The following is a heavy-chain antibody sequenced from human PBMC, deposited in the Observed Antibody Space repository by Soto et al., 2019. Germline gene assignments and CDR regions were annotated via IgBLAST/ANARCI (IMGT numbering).Heavy chain of an antibody. CDR2: IIPICGTA. V-gene: IGHV1-69*06. CDR1: GDTFSSYA. CDR3: ARGYYDSSGYFSRWFDP. D-gene: IGHD3-22*01. Sequence: ASLKFSCKASGDTFSSYAISWVRQAPGQGLEWMGGIIPICGTANYAQKVQGRVTITADKSTSTAYMELSGLRCEDTDVYYCARGYYDSSGYFSRWFDPWGQGTLVTVSS. J-gene: IGHJ5*02.